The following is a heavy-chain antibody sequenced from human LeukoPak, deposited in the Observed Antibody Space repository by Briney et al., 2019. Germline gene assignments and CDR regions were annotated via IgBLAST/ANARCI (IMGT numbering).Heavy chain of an antibody. CDR3: ARDGIAAAAGFDY. CDR2: ISSSSSYI. V-gene: IGHV3-21*01. J-gene: IGHJ4*02. CDR1: GFTFSSYS. Sequence: GGSLRLSCAASGFTFSSYSTNWVRQAPGKGLEWVSSISSSSSYIYYADSVKGRFTISRDNAKNSLYLQMNSLRAEDTAVYYCARDGIAAAAGFDYWGQGTLVTVSS. D-gene: IGHD6-13*01.